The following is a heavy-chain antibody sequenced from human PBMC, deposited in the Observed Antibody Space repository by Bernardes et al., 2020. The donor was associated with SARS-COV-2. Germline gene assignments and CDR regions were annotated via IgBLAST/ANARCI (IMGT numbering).Heavy chain of an antibody. CDR1: GFIFPTYG. J-gene: IGHJ4*02. CDR2: ISYDGSNK. Sequence: GCSLILSCAASGFIFPTYGMHWVRQAPGKGLEWVAVISYDGSNKYYADSVKGRFTISRDNSKNTLYLQMNSLRAEDTAVYYCARGRFGEPIDNWGQGTLVTVSS. CDR3: ARGRFGEPIDN. D-gene: IGHD2-21*01. V-gene: IGHV3-33*01.